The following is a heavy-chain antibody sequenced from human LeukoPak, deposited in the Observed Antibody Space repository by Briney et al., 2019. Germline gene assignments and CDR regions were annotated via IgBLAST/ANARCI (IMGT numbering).Heavy chain of an antibody. Sequence: GGSLRLSCAASGFTFSSYSMNWVRQAPGKGLEWVANINQDGSQKYYVDSVKGRFTISRDNAKNSLYPQMNSLRAEDTAVYYCVRTDSSGSRANWGQRTLVTVSS. CDR3: VRTDSSGSRAN. D-gene: IGHD3-22*01. CDR2: INQDGSQK. J-gene: IGHJ4*02. CDR1: GFTFSSYS. V-gene: IGHV3-7*01.